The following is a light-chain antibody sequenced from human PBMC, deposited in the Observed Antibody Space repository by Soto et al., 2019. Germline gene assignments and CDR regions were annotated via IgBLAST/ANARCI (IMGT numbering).Light chain of an antibody. Sequence: EIVLTQSPGTLSLSPGERATLCCRASQSVSSSYLAWYQQKPGQAPRLLIYGASSRATGIPDRFSGSGSGTDFTLTISRLEPEDFAVYYCQQYGSSSYTFGQGTKLEFK. CDR2: GAS. CDR3: QQYGSSSYT. CDR1: QSVSSSY. J-gene: IGKJ2*01. V-gene: IGKV3-20*01.